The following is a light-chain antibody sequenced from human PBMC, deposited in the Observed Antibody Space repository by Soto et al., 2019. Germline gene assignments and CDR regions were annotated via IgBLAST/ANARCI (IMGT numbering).Light chain of an antibody. CDR3: QQRSDWPLT. CDR2: GAS. J-gene: IGKJ4*01. CDR1: RSVSSN. V-gene: IGKV3-15*01. Sequence: EIVLTQSPGTLSLSPGERATLSCRASRSVSSNLAWYQQKPGQAPRLLIYGASTRATGIPARFSGSGSGTEFTLTISSLQSEDFAVYYCQQRSDWPLTFGGGTKVDIK.